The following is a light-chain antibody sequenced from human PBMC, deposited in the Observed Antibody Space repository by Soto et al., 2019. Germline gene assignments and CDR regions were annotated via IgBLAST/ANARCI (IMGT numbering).Light chain of an antibody. V-gene: IGKV1-5*01. CDR3: QQYNSYSWT. CDR1: QSISTW. J-gene: IGKJ1*01. CDR2: DAS. Sequence: DIQITQSPSTLSASVGDRVTITCRASQSISTWLAWYQQKPGKAPKVXIYDASSLESGVPSRFRGSGSGTEFTLTISSLKPDDFATYYCQQYNSYSWTFGQGTKVDIK.